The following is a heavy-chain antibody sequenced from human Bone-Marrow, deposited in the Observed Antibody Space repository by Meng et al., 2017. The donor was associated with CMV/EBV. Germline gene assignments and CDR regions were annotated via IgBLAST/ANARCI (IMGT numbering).Heavy chain of an antibody. CDR3: ARGEWLWNAFDI. Sequence: ASVKVSCKASGYTFTSYDINWVRQATGQGLEWMGWMNPNSGNTGYAQKFQGRVTITRNTSISTAYMELSSLRSEETAVYYCARGEWLWNAFDIWGQGTMVTV. CDR2: MNPNSGNT. V-gene: IGHV1-8*03. J-gene: IGHJ3*02. CDR1: GYTFTSYD. D-gene: IGHD3-3*01.